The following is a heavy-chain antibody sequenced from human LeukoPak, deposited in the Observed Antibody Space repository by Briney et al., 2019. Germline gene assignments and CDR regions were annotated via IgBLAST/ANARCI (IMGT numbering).Heavy chain of an antibody. CDR3: TRGLVVVAQYFQH. CDR2: IGGDGGNT. Sequence: GGSLRLSCAASGFTFSHYAMHWVRQAPGSGLEDVSAIGGDGGNTYYANSVKGRFTISRDNSNNTLFLQMGSLRAEDMAVYYCTRGLVVVAQYFQHWGQGTLVTVSS. D-gene: IGHD2-15*01. J-gene: IGHJ1*01. CDR1: GFTFSHYA. V-gene: IGHV3-64*01.